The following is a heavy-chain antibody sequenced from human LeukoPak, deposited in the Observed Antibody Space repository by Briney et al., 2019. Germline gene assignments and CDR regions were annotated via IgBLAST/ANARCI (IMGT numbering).Heavy chain of an antibody. CDR3: AGAPTTLFDY. Sequence: SETLSLTCTVSGGSISSYYWSWIRQPPGKGLEWIGYIYYSGSTNYNPSLKSRVTISVDTSKNQFSLKLSSVTAADTAVYYCAGAPTTLFDYWGQGTLATVSS. D-gene: IGHD5-12*01. CDR2: IYYSGST. J-gene: IGHJ4*02. CDR1: GGSISSYY. V-gene: IGHV4-59*01.